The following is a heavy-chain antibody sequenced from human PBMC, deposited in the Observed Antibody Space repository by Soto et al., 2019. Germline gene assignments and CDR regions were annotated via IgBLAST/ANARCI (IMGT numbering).Heavy chain of an antibody. Sequence: EVQLVESGGGLVQPGGSLRLSCAASGFTFSSYSMNWVRQAPGKGLEWVSYISSSSSTIYYADSVKGRFTISRDNAKNSLYLQMNRLRDEDTAVYYCARDGYYYDSSGLLFDYWGQGSLVTVSS. CDR2: ISSSSSTI. D-gene: IGHD3-22*01. CDR1: GFTFSSYS. CDR3: ARDGYYYDSSGLLFDY. J-gene: IGHJ4*02. V-gene: IGHV3-48*02.